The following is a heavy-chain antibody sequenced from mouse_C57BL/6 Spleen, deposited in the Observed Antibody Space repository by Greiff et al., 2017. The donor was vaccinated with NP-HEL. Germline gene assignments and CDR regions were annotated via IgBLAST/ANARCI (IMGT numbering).Heavy chain of an antibody. J-gene: IGHJ1*03. Sequence: DVMLVESEGGLVQPGSSMKLSCTASGFTFSDYYMAWVRQVPEKGLEWVANINYDGSSTYYLDSLKSRFIISRDTAKNILYLQMSSLKSEDTATYYCARASTTGTPYWYFDVWGTGTTVTGSS. CDR3: ARASTTGTPYWYFDV. D-gene: IGHD2-1*01. CDR2: INYDGSST. V-gene: IGHV5-16*01. CDR1: GFTFSDYY.